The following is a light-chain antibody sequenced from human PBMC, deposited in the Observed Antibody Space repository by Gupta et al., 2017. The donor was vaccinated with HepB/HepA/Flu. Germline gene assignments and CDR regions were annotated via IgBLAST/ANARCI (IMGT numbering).Light chain of an antibody. V-gene: IGKV3-20*01. Sequence: ENVLTQSPGTLSLSPAESATLSCRASQRVSSSYLAWYLQKPGQAPRLLIYGGSSRATGIPDRFSGSGSGTDFTLTISRLEPEDVGVYYCQQYGSSRVTFGGGTKVEIK. CDR3: QQYGSSRVT. J-gene: IGKJ4*01. CDR2: GGS. CDR1: QRVSSSY.